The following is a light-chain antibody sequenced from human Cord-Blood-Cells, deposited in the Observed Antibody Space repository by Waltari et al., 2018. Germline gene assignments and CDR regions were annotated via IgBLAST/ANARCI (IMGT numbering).Light chain of an antibody. CDR3: QQYYSTPWT. J-gene: IGKJ1*01. CDR1: QSVLYSSNNKNY. CDR2: CAS. V-gene: IGKV4-1*01. Sequence: DIVMTQSPDSLAVSLGERATINCKSSQSVLYSSNNKNYLAWYQQKPGQPPKLLIYCASTRESVVPDRFSGSGSVTDFPLTLSSLQAEDVAVYYCQQYYSTPWTFGQGTKVEIK.